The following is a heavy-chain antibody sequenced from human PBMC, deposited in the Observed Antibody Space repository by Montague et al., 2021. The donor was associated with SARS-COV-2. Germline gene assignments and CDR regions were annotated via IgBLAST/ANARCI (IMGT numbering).Heavy chain of an antibody. Sequence: SETLSLTCTVSGGSISSSSYYWGWLRQPPGKGLEWIGSIYYSGSTYYNPSLKSRVTISVDTSKNQFSLELSSVTAADTAVYYCARVGRQQLVRLSGMDVWGQGTTVTVSS. J-gene: IGHJ6*02. CDR2: IYYSGST. V-gene: IGHV4-39*07. CDR1: GGSISSSSYY. D-gene: IGHD6-13*01. CDR3: ARVGRQQLVRLSGMDV.